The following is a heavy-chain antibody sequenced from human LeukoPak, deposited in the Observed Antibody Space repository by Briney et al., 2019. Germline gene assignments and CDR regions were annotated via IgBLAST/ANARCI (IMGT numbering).Heavy chain of an antibody. Sequence: GGSLRLSCVASGFTFSSRDWMTWVRQAPGKGLEWVANIKQDGSEKNYVDSVKGRFTISRGNAKNSLYLQMNSLRAEDTAVYYCAELGITMIGGVWGKGTTVTISS. D-gene: IGHD3-10*02. J-gene: IGHJ6*04. CDR2: IKQDGSEK. V-gene: IGHV3-7*01. CDR1: GFTFSSRDW. CDR3: AELGITMIGGV.